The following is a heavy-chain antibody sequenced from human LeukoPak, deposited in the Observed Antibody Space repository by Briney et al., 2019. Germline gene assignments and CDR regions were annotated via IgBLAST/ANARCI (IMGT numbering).Heavy chain of an antibody. J-gene: IGHJ4*02. Sequence: SQTLSLTCTVSGGSISSGSYYWSWIRQPAGKGLEWIGRIYTSGRTNYNPSLKSRVTISVDTSKNQFSLKLSSVTAADTAVYYCARGTYYDFWSGYSFDYWGQGTLVTVSS. CDR1: GGSISSGSYY. V-gene: IGHV4-61*02. CDR2: IYTSGRT. CDR3: ARGTYYDFWSGYSFDY. D-gene: IGHD3-3*01.